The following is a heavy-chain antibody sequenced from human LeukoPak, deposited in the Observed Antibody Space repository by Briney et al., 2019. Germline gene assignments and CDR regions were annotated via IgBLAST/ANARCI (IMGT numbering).Heavy chain of an antibody. CDR2: ISGSGGST. D-gene: IGHD1-26*01. CDR3: AKDLVGATTGAFDI. CDR1: GFIFNEYT. V-gene: IGHV3-23*01. J-gene: IGHJ3*02. Sequence: GGSLRLSCAASGFIFNEYTMHWVRQAPGKGLEWVSAISGSGGSTYYADSVKGRSTISRDNSKNTLYLQMNSLRAEDTAVYYCAKDLVGATTGAFDIWGQGTMVTVSS.